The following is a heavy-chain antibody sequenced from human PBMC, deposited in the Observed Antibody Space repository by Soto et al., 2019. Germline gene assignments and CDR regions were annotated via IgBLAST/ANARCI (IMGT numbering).Heavy chain of an antibody. V-gene: IGHV3-9*01. CDR1: VFTFDDHA. Sequence: SLRLSCTASVFTFDDHAMHWCRQAPGKGPEWVSGISWDSGSEVYADSVRGRFTIFRDNAKNSLYLQMNSLRAEDTAVYYCAKLAPYSSSKHDAFDIWGQGTMVTVSS. D-gene: IGHD6-13*01. CDR3: AKLAPYSSSKHDAFDI. CDR2: ISWDSGSE. J-gene: IGHJ3*02.